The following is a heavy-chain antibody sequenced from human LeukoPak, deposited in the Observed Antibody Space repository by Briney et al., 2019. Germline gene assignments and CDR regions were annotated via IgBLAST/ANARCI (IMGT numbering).Heavy chain of an antibody. Sequence: PSETLSLTCTVSGGSISSYYWSWIRQPPGKGLEWIGYIYYSGSTNYNPSLKSRVTISVDTSKNQFSLKLSSVTAADTAVYYCARDVDCSGYIDYWGQGTLVTVSS. CDR2: IYYSGST. V-gene: IGHV4-59*01. CDR1: GGSISSYY. D-gene: IGHD3-22*01. CDR3: ARDVDCSGYIDY. J-gene: IGHJ4*02.